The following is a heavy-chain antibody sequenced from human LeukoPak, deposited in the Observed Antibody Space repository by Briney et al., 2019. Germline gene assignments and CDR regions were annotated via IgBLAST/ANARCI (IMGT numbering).Heavy chain of an antibody. CDR1: GFTFSRYW. CDR2: INTEGGST. D-gene: IGHD3-16*01. V-gene: IGHV3-74*01. CDR3: ASGAVPDLYYFDY. J-gene: IGHJ4*02. Sequence: PGGSLRLSCAASGFTFSRYWMHWVRRAPGKGLVWLSRINTEGGSTNYADSVKGRFTISRDNAKNTLYLQLNSLRADDTAVYYCASGAVPDLYYFDYWAQGTLVTVSS.